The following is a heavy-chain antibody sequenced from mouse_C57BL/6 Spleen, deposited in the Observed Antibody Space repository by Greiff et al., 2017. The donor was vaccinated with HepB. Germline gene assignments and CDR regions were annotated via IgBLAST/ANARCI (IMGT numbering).Heavy chain of an antibody. J-gene: IGHJ1*03. CDR2: INPYNGDT. Sequence: EVQVVESGPELVKPGDSVKISCKASGYSFTGYFMNWVMQSHGKSLEWIGRINPYNGDTFYNQKFKGKATLTVDKSSSTAHMELRSLTSEDSAVYYCARNYDYDWYFDVWGTGTTVTVSS. CDR1: GYSFTGYF. D-gene: IGHD2-4*01. CDR3: ARNYDYDWYFDV. V-gene: IGHV1-20*01.